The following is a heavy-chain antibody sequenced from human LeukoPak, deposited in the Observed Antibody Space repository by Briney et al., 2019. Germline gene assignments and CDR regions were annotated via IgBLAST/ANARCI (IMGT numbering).Heavy chain of an antibody. J-gene: IGHJ4*02. CDR1: GFTFSSYA. D-gene: IGHD3-10*01. V-gene: IGHV3-23*01. CDR3: AKESITMVRGVISRIFDY. Sequence: GGSLRLSCAASGFTFSSYAMSWVRQAPGKGLEWVSAISGSGGSTYYADSVKGRFTISRDNSRNTLYLQMNSLRAEDPAVYYCAKESITMVRGVISRIFDYWGQGTLVTVSS. CDR2: ISGSGGST.